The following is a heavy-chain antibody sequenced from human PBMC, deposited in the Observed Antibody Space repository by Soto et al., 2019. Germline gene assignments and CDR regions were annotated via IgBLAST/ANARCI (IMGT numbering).Heavy chain of an antibody. V-gene: IGHV4-59*01. CDR1: GGSISSYY. CDR3: ARGYSGLGHVDY. CDR2: IYYSGST. Sequence: SETLSLTCTVSGGSISSYYWSWIRQPPGKGLEWIGYIYYSGSTNYNPSLKSRVTISVDTSKNQFSLKLSSVTAADTAVYYCARGYSGLGHVDYWGQGTLVTVSS. D-gene: IGHD2-15*01. J-gene: IGHJ4*02.